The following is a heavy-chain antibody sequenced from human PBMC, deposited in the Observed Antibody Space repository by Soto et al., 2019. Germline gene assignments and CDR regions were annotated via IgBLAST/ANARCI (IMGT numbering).Heavy chain of an antibody. D-gene: IGHD3-9*01. Sequence: SETLSLTCVVSGGSFSTYYYNWIRQSPGKGLEWIGEINHSGSNNYSPSLKSRVTMSLDTSKNQFSLKLTSVTAADTAVYYCARRASNDWQVAFDIWGQGTMVTVSS. CDR3: ARRASNDWQVAFDI. V-gene: IGHV4-34*01. CDR2: INHSGSN. CDR1: GGSFSTYY. J-gene: IGHJ3*02.